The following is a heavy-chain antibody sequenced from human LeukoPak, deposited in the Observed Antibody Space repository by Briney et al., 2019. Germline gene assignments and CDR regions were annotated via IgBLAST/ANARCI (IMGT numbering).Heavy chain of an antibody. CDR2: ISWDGRSP. Sequence: GGSLRLSCAASGFTFDKYTMHWVRQPPGKGLEWVSLISWDGRSPYYADSVRGRFTISRDNSKNSLYLQMNGLKTEDTALYYCTKETAFYYSLGSSFYMDIWGKGTPVTVSS. D-gene: IGHD3-10*01. J-gene: IGHJ6*03. CDR1: GFTFDKYT. V-gene: IGHV3-43*01. CDR3: TKETAFYYSLGSSFYMDI.